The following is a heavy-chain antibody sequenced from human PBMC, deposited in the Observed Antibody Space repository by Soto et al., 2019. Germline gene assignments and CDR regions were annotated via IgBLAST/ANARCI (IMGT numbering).Heavy chain of an antibody. CDR2: ISWNSGSI. CDR1: GFTFDDYA. Sequence: EVQLVESGGGLVQPGRSLRLSCAASGFTFDDYAMHWVRQAPGKGLEWVSGISWNSGSIGYADSVKGRFTISRDNAKNSLYLQMNSLRAEGTALYYCAKGGNSGYENYYYMDVWGKGTTVTVSS. D-gene: IGHD5-12*01. V-gene: IGHV3-9*01. J-gene: IGHJ6*03. CDR3: AKGGNSGYENYYYMDV.